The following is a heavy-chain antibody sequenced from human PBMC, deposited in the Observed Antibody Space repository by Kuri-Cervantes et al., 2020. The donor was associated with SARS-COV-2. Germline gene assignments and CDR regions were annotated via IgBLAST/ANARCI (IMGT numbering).Heavy chain of an antibody. CDR2: ISHNGTT. D-gene: IGHD2-15*01. J-gene: IGHJ6*03. Sequence: SQTLSLTCAVYGGSFSGYYWSWIRQPPGKGLEWIGEISHNGTTNYNPSLKSRLTISVDTSKNQFSLKLNSVTAADTAVYYCARLVVAATLYYYYYMDVWGKGTTVTVSS. V-gene: IGHV4-34*01. CDR1: GGSFSGYY. CDR3: ARLVVAATLYYYYYMDV.